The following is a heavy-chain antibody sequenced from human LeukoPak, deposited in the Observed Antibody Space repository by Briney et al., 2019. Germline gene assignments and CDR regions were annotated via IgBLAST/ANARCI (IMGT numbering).Heavy chain of an antibody. D-gene: IGHD1-26*01. Sequence: PGGSLRLSCAASGFTFSSYAMSWVRQAPGKGLEWVSAIGTAGDTFYPGSVKGRFTISRENAKNSLYLQMNSLRVEDTAVYYCVRQKKSHGNFDYWGQGTLVTVSS. CDR3: VRQKKSHGNFDY. CDR2: IGTAGDT. CDR1: GFTFSSYA. V-gene: IGHV3-13*01. J-gene: IGHJ4*02.